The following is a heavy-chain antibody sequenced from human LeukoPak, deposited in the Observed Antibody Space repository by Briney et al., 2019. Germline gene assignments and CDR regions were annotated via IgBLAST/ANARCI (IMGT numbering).Heavy chain of an antibody. V-gene: IGHV3-9*01. CDR2: ISWNSGSI. Sequence: GGSLRLSCVASGFAFDDYAMPWVRQAPGKGLEWVSGISWNSGSIGYADSVKGRFTISRDNAKNSLYLQMNSLRAEDTALYYCAKSTDTSYGMDVWGQGTTVTVSS. CDR3: AKSTDTSYGMDV. J-gene: IGHJ6*02. CDR1: GFAFDDYA.